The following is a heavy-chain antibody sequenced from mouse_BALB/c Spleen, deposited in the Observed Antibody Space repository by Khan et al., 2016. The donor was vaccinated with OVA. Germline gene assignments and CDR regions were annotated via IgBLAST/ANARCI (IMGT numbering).Heavy chain of an antibody. CDR1: GYTFTNYW. Sequence: QVQLKQSGAELVRPGASVNMSCKTSGYTFTNYWIHWVKQRSGQGLEWIARINTDTSNTYYNENFKDQVTLSAEKSASTVYMQLSSLKSEDSAVYCCASKEFLYNLDYWGQGTSLTVSS. CDR3: ASKEFLYNLDY. CDR2: INTDTSNT. D-gene: IGHD1-3*01. V-gene: IGHV1-76*01. J-gene: IGHJ2*02.